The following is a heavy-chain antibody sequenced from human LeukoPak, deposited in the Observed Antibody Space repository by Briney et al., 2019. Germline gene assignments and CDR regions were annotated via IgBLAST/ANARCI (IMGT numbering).Heavy chain of an antibody. D-gene: IGHD3-22*01. CDR3: ARDPSYYDANWFDP. J-gene: IGHJ5*02. CDR1: GFTFSTYA. CDR2: IGGSGGTT. V-gene: IGHV3-23*01. Sequence: PGGSLRLSCVASGFTFSTYAMSWVRQAPGKGLEWVSGIGGSGGTTYYADSVKGRFTISRDNSKNTLNLQMNSLRAEDTAVYYCARDPSYYDANWFDPWGQGTLVTVSS.